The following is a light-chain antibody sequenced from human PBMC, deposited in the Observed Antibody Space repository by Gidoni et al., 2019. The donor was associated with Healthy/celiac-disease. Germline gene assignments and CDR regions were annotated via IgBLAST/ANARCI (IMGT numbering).Light chain of an antibody. J-gene: IGKJ5*01. Sequence: DIVMTQSPDSLAVSLGERATINCKSSQSVLYSSNHKNYLAWYQQTPGQPPKLLIYWASTRASGVPDRFSGSGSGTDFTRTISSLQAEDVAVYYCQQYYTTPITFGQGTRLEIK. V-gene: IGKV4-1*01. CDR1: QSVLYSSNHKNY. CDR3: QQYYTTPIT. CDR2: WAS.